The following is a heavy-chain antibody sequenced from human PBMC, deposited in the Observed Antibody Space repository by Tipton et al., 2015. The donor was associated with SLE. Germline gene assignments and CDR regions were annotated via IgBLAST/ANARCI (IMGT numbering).Heavy chain of an antibody. J-gene: IGHJ4*02. CDR1: GFGFSTYV. D-gene: IGHD3-22*01. CDR3: AKETRSSGYYFDY. CDR2: IRYDESNQ. Sequence: GSLRLSCVASGFGFSTYVIHWVRQAPGKGLEWVAYIRYDESNQYYRDSVRGRFTISRDNSKNTVFLQMNSLRVEDTAVYFCAKETRSSGYYFDYWGQGTLVTVSS. V-gene: IGHV3-30*02.